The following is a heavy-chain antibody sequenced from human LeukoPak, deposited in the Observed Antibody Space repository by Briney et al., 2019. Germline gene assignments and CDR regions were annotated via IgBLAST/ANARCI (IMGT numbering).Heavy chain of an antibody. CDR2: IYYSGST. CDR3: ARDKGRLAVAGITPCNWFDP. Sequence: SETLSLTCTVSGGSITSRSYYWGWIRQPPGKGLEWIGSIYYSGSTYYNPSLKSRVTISVDTSKNQFSLKLSSVTAADTAVYYCARDKGRLAVAGITPCNWFDPWGQGTLVTVSS. D-gene: IGHD6-19*01. J-gene: IGHJ5*02. V-gene: IGHV4-39*07. CDR1: GGSITSRSYY.